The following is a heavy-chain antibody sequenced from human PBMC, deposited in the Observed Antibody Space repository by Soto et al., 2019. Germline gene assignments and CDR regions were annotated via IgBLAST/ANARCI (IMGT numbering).Heavy chain of an antibody. CDR1: GFSLSTSRVG. Sequence: SGPTLVNPTQTLTLTCTFSGFSLSTSRVGVGWIRQPPGNALEWLAIIYWDDDKRYSPSLESRLAITKDTSKYQVVLTMTNVDPVDTGTYYCAHIMITFGGVSALDAFDFWGQGTMVTVSS. V-gene: IGHV2-5*02. D-gene: IGHD3-16*01. J-gene: IGHJ3*01. CDR3: AHIMITFGGVSALDAFDF. CDR2: IYWDDDK.